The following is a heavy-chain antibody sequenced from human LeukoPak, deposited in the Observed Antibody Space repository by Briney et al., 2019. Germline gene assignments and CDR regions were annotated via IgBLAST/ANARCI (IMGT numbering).Heavy chain of an antibody. D-gene: IGHD1-26*01. J-gene: IGHJ4*02. CDR3: ARGLGATTFADFDY. CDR1: GYTFTTSG. V-gene: IGHV1-18*01. Sequence: ASVKVSCKASGYTFTTSGISWVRQAPGQELEWIGWVSPYNGNTNYAQKVQGRVTMTTDTSTSTAHMELRTLRSDDTAVYYCARGLGATTFADFDYWGQGTLVTVSS. CDR2: VSPYNGNT.